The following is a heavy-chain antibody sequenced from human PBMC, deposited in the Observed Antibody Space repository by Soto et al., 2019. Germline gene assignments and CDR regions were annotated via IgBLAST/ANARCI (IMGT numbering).Heavy chain of an antibody. J-gene: IGHJ6*02. CDR1: GGSISSSSYY. CDR3: PRDPGDLYYYYGMDV. D-gene: IGHD3-16*01. CDR2: IYYSGST. Sequence: QLQLQESGPGLVKPSETLSLTCTVSGGSISSSSYYWGWIRQPPGKGLEWMGSIYYSGSTYYNPSLKSRVTISVDTSKHQFSLKLSSVTAADTAVYYCPRDPGDLYYYYGMDVWGQGATVTVSS. V-gene: IGHV4-39*02.